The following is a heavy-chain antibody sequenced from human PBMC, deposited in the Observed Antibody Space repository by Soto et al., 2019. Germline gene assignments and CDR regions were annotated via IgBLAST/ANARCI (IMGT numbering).Heavy chain of an antibody. CDR1: GFTFTSSA. Sequence: SVKVSCKASGFTFTSSAFQWVRQARGQRLEWIGWIAVGSGYTNYAQRFQDRVTLTRDMSTAATYMELSRLTSEDTAIYYCAADATAWQQMLTSYYWGRGTLFTVSS. J-gene: IGHJ4*02. CDR2: IAVGSGYT. D-gene: IGHD6-13*01. V-gene: IGHV1-58*01. CDR3: AADATAWQQMLTSYY.